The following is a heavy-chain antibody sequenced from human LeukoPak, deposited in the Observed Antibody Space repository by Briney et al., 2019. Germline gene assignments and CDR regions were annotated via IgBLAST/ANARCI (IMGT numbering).Heavy chain of an antibody. J-gene: IGHJ3*02. CDR1: GYTGFELS. D-gene: IGHD3-3*01. CDR2: FVPEEADT. Sequence: GASVKVFCKLSGYTGFELSMHWVRQAPGKGLEWMGGFVPEEADTIYAQKFQGRVTMTEDTSTDTAYMELSGLTSEDTAMYYCATHTIFGVVTYAFHIWGRGTLVTVSS. V-gene: IGHV1-24*01. CDR3: ATHTIFGVVTYAFHI.